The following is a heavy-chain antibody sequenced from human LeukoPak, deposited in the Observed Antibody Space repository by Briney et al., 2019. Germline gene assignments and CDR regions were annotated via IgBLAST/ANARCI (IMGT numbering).Heavy chain of an antibody. J-gene: IGHJ4*02. V-gene: IGHV1-2*02. CDR1: GGTFSSYA. CDR2: INPHNGGT. D-gene: IGHD3-22*01. Sequence: ASVKVSCKASGGTFSSYAISWVRQAPGQGLEWMGWINPHNGGTTYAQKFQGRVTMTRATSISTAYMKLSRLTSDDTAVYYCARATSISMVVVAQFDYWGQGSLVTVSS. CDR3: ARATSISMVVVAQFDY.